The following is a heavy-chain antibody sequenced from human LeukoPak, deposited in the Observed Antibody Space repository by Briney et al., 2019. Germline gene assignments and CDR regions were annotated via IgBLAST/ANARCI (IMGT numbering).Heavy chain of an antibody. D-gene: IGHD3-10*01. CDR2: ISAYNGNT. CDR3: ARDLHYYGSGSYSYWFGP. V-gene: IGHV1-18*01. Sequence: ASVKVSCKASGYTFTSYGISWVRQAPGQGLEWMGWISAYNGNTNYAQKLQGRVTMTTDTSTSTAYMELRSLGSDDTAVYYCARDLHYYGSGSYSYWFGPWGQGTLVTVSS. J-gene: IGHJ5*02. CDR1: GYTFTSYG.